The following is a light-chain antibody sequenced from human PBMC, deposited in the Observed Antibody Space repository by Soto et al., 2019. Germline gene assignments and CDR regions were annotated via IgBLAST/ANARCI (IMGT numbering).Light chain of an antibody. J-gene: IGKJ5*01. CDR3: QQAYSFPIT. V-gene: IGKV3-20*01. CDR1: QSVSSNS. CDR2: GAS. Sequence: EIVLTQSPDTLSLSPGERATLSCRASQSVSSNSLAWYQQKPGQAPRLLIYGASSRATGIPDRFSGSGSGTDFTLIISSLQPEDSATYYCQQAYSFPITFGQGTRLEIK.